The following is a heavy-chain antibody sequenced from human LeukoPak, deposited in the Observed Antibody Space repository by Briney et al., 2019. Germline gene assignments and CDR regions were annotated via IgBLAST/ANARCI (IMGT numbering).Heavy chain of an antibody. CDR1: GFTFSYAW. V-gene: IGHV3-15*05. Sequence: PGGSLRLSCAASGFTFSYAWMYWVRQAPGKGLEWVGRIKSKIDGEAVDYAAPVKGRFTLSRDDSIHSLYLQMNSLKTEDTAMYYCTTDMFYMKGFDPWGQGTLVTVSS. CDR3: TTDMFYMKGFDP. D-gene: IGHD3-10*02. CDR2: IKSKIDGEAV. J-gene: IGHJ5*02.